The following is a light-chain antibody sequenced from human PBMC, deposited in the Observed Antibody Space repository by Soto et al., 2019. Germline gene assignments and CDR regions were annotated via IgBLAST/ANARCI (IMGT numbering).Light chain of an antibody. J-gene: IGLJ1*01. CDR2: EVN. Sequence: QSALAQPSSVSGSPGQSITISCTGTSTDVGGYNYVSWYQHHPGKGPKLIIYEVNNRPSGVSDRSSGSKSGNKASLTISSLEAEDESDYYCGSYTSTDTPFVFGTGTKVTVL. CDR1: STDVGGYNY. CDR3: GSYTSTDTPFV. V-gene: IGLV2-14*01.